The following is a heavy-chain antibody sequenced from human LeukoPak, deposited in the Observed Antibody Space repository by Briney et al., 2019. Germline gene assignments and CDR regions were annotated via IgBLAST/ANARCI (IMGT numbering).Heavy chain of an antibody. Sequence: GGSLRLSCAASGFTFSSYEMNWVRQAPGKGLEWVSYISSSSSTIYYADSVKGRFTISRDNAKNSLYLQMNSLRAEDTAVYYCAREPHDFWSGPLDYWGQGTLVTVSS. CDR2: ISSSSSTI. CDR3: AREPHDFWSGPLDY. D-gene: IGHD3-3*01. J-gene: IGHJ4*02. CDR1: GFTFSSYE. V-gene: IGHV3-48*01.